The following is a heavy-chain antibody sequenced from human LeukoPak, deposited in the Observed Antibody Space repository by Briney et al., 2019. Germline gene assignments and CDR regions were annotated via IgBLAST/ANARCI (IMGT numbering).Heavy chain of an antibody. Sequence: SETLSLTCAVYGGSFSGYYWGWIRQPPGKGLEWIGEINHSGSTNYNPSLKSRVTISVDTSKNQFSLKLSSVTAAGTAVYYCARPRNPPRGSYSTWGQGTLVTVSS. D-gene: IGHD1-26*01. CDR1: GGSFSGYY. CDR2: INHSGST. CDR3: ARPRNPPRGSYST. J-gene: IGHJ5*02. V-gene: IGHV4-34*01.